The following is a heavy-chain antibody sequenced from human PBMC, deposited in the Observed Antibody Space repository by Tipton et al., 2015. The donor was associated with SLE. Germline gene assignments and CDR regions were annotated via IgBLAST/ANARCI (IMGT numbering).Heavy chain of an antibody. CDR3: AKPMYSSSPQWFDY. V-gene: IGHV3-30*02. J-gene: IGHJ4*02. Sequence: QVQLVQSGGGLIQPGGSLRLSCAASGFTVSSNYMNWVRQAPGKGLEWVAFIRYDGSNQYYADSVKGRFTISRDNYKNRLYLQMDSLRTDDTATYYCAKPMYSSSPQWFDYWGQGTLVTVSS. CDR2: IRYDGSNQ. D-gene: IGHD6-13*01. CDR1: GFTVSSNY.